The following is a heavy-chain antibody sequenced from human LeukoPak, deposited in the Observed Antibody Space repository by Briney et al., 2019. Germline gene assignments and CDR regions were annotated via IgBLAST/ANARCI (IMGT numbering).Heavy chain of an antibody. J-gene: IGHJ3*02. D-gene: IGHD5-24*01. CDR2: INPNSGGT. CDR1: GYTFTGYY. Sequence: ASVKVSCKASGYTFTGYYMHWVRQAPGQGLEWMGWINPNSGGTNYAQKFQGRATMTRDTSISTAYMELSRLRSDDTAVYYCARIKDGYNPYDAFDIWGQGTMVTVSS. V-gene: IGHV1-2*02. CDR3: ARIKDGYNPYDAFDI.